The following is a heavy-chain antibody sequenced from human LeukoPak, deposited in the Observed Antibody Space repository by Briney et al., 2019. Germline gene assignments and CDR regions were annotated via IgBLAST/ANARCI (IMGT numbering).Heavy chain of an antibody. CDR2: INSDGSST. Sequence: GGSLRLSCAASGFTFSSYWMHWVRQAPGKGLVWVSRINSDGSSTSYADSVKGRFTISRDNAKNTLYLQMNSLRAEDTAVYYCAREDYYDSSSYYYYGMDVWGQGTTVTVSS. J-gene: IGHJ6*02. CDR1: GFTFSSYW. CDR3: AREDYYDSSSYYYYGMDV. V-gene: IGHV3-74*01. D-gene: IGHD3-22*01.